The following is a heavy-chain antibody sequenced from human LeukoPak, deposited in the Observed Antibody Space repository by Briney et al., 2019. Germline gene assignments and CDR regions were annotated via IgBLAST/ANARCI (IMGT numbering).Heavy chain of an antibody. V-gene: IGHV3-21*06. CDR3: EREGGYCSGGSCRFFDY. Sequence: GGSLRLSCAASGFTFSISSMNWVRQAPGKGLEFVSSISPSSSYIYYADSVKGRFTISRDDAKNSLFLQMNSLRAEDTAVYYCEREGGYCSGGSCRFFDYWGQGTLVTVSS. CDR2: ISPSSSYI. CDR1: GFTFSISS. D-gene: IGHD2-15*01. J-gene: IGHJ4*02.